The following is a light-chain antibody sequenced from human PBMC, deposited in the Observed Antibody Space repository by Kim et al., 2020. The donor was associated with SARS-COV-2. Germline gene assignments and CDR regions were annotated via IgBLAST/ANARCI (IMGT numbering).Light chain of an antibody. CDR2: ATS. CDR3: QQYDNSLYT. CDR1: QSVSSTN. V-gene: IGKV3-20*01. J-gene: IGKJ2*01. Sequence: PGESVTLSGRATQSVSSTNLAWYHQRPGQAPRLLIYATSTRAKGIPDRFSGSGSGTDFTLTISRLEPEDFAVYYCQQYDNSLYTFGQGTKLEI.